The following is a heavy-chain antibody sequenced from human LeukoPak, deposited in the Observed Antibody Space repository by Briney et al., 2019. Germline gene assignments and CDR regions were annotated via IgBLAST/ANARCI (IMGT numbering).Heavy chain of an antibody. CDR2: ISGSGSST. CDR1: GFTFSSYA. Sequence: GGSLRLSCAASGFTFSSYAMSWVRQAPRKGLEWVSVISGSGSSTYYADSVKGRFTISRDNSKNTLYLQMSSLSAEDTAVYYCAKMNVLTGYYTPNFDFWGQGTLVTVS. V-gene: IGHV3-23*01. D-gene: IGHD3-9*01. J-gene: IGHJ4*02. CDR3: AKMNVLTGYYTPNFDF.